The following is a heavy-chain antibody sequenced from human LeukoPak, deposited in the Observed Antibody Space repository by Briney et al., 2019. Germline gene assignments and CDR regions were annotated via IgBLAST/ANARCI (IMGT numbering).Heavy chain of an antibody. CDR2: IYYSGST. CDR3: ARGPLYGSYYLGFDY. J-gene: IGHJ4*02. D-gene: IGHD1-26*01. V-gene: IGHV4-59*01. CDR1: GGSISSYY. Sequence: SETLSLTCTVSGGSISSYYWSWIRQPPVKGLEWIGYIYYSGSTNYNPSLKSRVTISVDTSKNQFSLKLSSVTAADTAVYYCARGPLYGSYYLGFDYWGQGTLVTVSS.